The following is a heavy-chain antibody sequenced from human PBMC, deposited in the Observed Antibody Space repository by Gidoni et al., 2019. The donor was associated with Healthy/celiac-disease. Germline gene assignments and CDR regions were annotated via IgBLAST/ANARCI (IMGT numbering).Heavy chain of an antibody. V-gene: IGHV4-59*01. CDR1: GGSISSYY. D-gene: IGHD3-9*01. Sequence: QVQLQESGPGLVKPSETLSLTCTVSGGSISSYYWSWIRQPPGKGLEWIGYIYYSGSTNYNPSLKSRVTISVDTSKNQFSLKLSSVTAADTAVYYCARDASHYDILTGYFDYWGQGTLVTVSS. J-gene: IGHJ4*02. CDR3: ARDASHYDILTGYFDY. CDR2: IYYSGST.